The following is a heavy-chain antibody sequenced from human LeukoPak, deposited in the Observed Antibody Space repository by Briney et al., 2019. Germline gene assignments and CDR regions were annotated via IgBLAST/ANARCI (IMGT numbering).Heavy chain of an antibody. V-gene: IGHV3-23*01. J-gene: IGHJ4*02. CDR2: IRGSSGNK. CDR1: GFTFSSYA. D-gene: IGHD3-22*01. CDR3: AKVYDSSGYYYGD. Sequence: AGGSLRLSCAASGFTFSSYAMTWVRQAPGKGLEWVSIIRGSSGNKYSADSVKGRFTISRDNSKNTLYLQMNSLRAEDTAVYYCAKVYDSSGYYYGDWGQGTLVTVSS.